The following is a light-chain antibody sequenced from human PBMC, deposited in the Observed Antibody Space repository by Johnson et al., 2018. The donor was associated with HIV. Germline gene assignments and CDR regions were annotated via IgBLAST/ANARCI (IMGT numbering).Light chain of an antibody. CDR1: DSNIGNNY. CDR2: DND. Sequence: QSVLTQPPSVSAAPGQKVTISCFGSDSNIGNNYVSWYQQLPGTAPKLLIYDNDKRPSGIPDRFSGSKSGTSATLGITGLQTGDEADYYCGTWDSSLSAGGVFGTRTKVTVL. CDR3: GTWDSSLSAGGV. V-gene: IGLV1-51*01. J-gene: IGLJ1*01.